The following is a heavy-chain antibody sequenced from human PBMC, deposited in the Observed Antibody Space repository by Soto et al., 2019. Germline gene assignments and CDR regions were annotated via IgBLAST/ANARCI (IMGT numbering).Heavy chain of an antibody. CDR2: VSASGSIT. CDR1: GFTFSSYD. J-gene: IGHJ4*02. D-gene: IGHD2-15*01. Sequence: EVQVLESGGGLVQPGGSLRLSCAASGFTFSSYDMSWVRQAPGKGLEWVSGVSASGSITSYADAAKGRCTISRDNDTNTVFLQMSILRAEDKAVYVCAKGDCSGGRCYRGFDYWGQGTLVTVSS. V-gene: IGHV3-23*01. CDR3: AKGDCSGGRCYRGFDY.